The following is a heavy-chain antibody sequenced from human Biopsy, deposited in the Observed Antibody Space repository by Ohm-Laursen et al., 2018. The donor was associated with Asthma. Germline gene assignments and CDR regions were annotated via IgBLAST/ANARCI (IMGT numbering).Heavy chain of an antibody. V-gene: IGHV3-53*01. CDR2: TYSGGST. Sequence: SLRLSCAASGFTVTTNSISWVRQAPGKGLEWVSVTYSGGSTYYADSVKGRFTISRDNSKNTLYLQMNSLRGEDTAVYYCARAYGGSFFSGSFDIWGQGTMVTVSS. CDR1: GFTVTTNS. CDR3: ARAYGGSFFSGSFDI. J-gene: IGHJ3*02. D-gene: IGHD4-23*01.